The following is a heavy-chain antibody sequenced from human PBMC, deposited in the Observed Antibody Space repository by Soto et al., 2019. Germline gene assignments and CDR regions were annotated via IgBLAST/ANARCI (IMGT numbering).Heavy chain of an antibody. J-gene: IGHJ5*01. CDR1: GYTFNNYD. CDR2: MNPNSGNT. D-gene: IGHD3-10*01. V-gene: IGHV1-8*02. Sequence: AASVKVSCKASGYTFNNYDIHWVRQAPGHGLEWMGWMNPNSGNTGYAQNLRGRVTMTQNTAIGTAYMELSSLRSDDTATYYCTRAYGAETFDFWGQGTRVTVSS. CDR3: TRAYGAETFDF.